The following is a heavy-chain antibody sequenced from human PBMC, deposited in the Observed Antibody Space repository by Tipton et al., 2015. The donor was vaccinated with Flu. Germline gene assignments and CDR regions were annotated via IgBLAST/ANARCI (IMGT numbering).Heavy chain of an antibody. CDR3: ARDGPPYSPTSGWFDP. Sequence: SLRLSCEASGFTFKSYWMSWVRQTPGKGLEWVANVKQDGGEKRYVDSVKGRFTISRDNARNSLYLQMNSLRAEDTAVYFCARDGPPYSPTSGWFDPWGQGTLVTVSS. CDR2: VKQDGGEK. V-gene: IGHV3-7*01. D-gene: IGHD1-26*01. CDR1: GFTFKSYW. J-gene: IGHJ5*02.